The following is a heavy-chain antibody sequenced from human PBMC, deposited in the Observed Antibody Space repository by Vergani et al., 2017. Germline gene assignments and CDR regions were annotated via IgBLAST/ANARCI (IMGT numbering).Heavy chain of an antibody. V-gene: IGHV3-23*01. CDR2: LTGGGGST. Sequence: EVQLLESGGSLKQPGGSVRLSCAASGFTFSTYAMHWVRQAPGKGLEWVSALTGGGGSTYYADSFKGRFIISRDNSRDTLYLQMNSRRPEDTATYYGVKNAGSYENFFDSWGRGTRVTVPS. D-gene: IGHD1-26*01. CDR3: VKNAGSYENFFDS. CDR1: GFTFSTYA. J-gene: IGHJ4*02.